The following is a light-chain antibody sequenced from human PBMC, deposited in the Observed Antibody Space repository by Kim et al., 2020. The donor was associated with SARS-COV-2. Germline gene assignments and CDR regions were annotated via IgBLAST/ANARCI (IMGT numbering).Light chain of an antibody. CDR1: SSNIGNNY. Sequence: GQKVTISCSGSSSNIGNNYVSWYQQLPGTVPNLLIYDNDKSPSGITDRFSGSKYGTSATLGITGLQTGDEADYYCGTWDGSLSAGVFGGGTQLTVL. CDR2: DND. CDR3: GTWDGSLSAGV. J-gene: IGLJ2*01. V-gene: IGLV1-51*01.